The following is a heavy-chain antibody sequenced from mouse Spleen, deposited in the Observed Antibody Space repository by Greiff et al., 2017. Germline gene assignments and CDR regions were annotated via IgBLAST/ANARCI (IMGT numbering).Heavy chain of an antibody. CDR3: ASYGNYVPFAY. D-gene: IGHD2-1*01. Sequence: VQLQESGPELVKPGASVKISCKASGYAFSSSWMNWVKQRPGKGLEWIGRIYPGDGDTNYNGKFKGKATLTADKSSSTAYMQLSSLTSEDSAVYFCASYGNYVPFAYWGQGTLVTVSA. V-gene: IGHV1-82*01. CDR2: IYPGDGDT. CDR1: GYAFSSSW. J-gene: IGHJ3*01.